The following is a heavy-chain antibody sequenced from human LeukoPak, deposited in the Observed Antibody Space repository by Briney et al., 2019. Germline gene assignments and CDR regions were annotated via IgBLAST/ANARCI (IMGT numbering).Heavy chain of an antibody. D-gene: IGHD6-13*01. V-gene: IGHV4-34*01. CDR2: INHSGST. J-gene: IGHJ3*02. Sequence: SETLSLTCAVYGGSFSGYYWSWIRQPPGKGLEWIGEINHSGSTNYNPSLKSRVTISVDTSKNQFSPKLSSVTAADTAVYYCARSEGGSSWYPGAFDIWGQGTMVTVSS. CDR3: ARSEGGSSWYPGAFDI. CDR1: GGSFSGYY.